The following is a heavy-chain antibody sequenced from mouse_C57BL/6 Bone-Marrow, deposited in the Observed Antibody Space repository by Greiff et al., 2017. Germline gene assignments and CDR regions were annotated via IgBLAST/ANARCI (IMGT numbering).Heavy chain of an antibody. J-gene: IGHJ3*01. CDR2: ISSGGSYT. Sequence: EVQGVESGGDLVKPGGSLKLSCAASGFTFSSSGMSWVRQTPDKRLEWVATISSGGSYTYYPDSVKGRFTISRDNAKNTLYLQMSSLKSEDTAMYYCASPIYIPTWFAYWCQGTLVTLSA. V-gene: IGHV5-6*01. D-gene: IGHD1-3*01. CDR1: GFTFSSSG. CDR3: ASPIYIPTWFAY.